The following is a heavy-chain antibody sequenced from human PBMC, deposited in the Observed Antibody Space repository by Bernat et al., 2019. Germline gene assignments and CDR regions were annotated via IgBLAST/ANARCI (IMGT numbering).Heavy chain of an antibody. CDR1: GFTFSTVW. Sequence: VQLVESGGGVVQPGRSLRLSCAASGFTFSTVWMSWVRQAPGKGLEWVGRVKSKADGGTTDYAAPVKGRFSVSRDDSKRMVYLQMNSLRIEDTAVYYCTTLGGYWGQGILGTVSS. CDR3: TTLGGY. V-gene: IGHV3-15*01. CDR2: VKSKADGGTT. D-gene: IGHD3-10*01. J-gene: IGHJ4*02.